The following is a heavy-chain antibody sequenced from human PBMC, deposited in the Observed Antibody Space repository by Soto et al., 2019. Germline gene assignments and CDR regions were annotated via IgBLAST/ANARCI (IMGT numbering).Heavy chain of an antibody. V-gene: IGHV3-74*01. CDR3: VRDFWSGSRYDC. J-gene: IGHJ4*02. D-gene: IGHD3-3*01. CDR1: GFTFSSYW. CDR2: IKSDGSST. Sequence: GGSLRLSCAASGFTFSSYWMHWFRQVPGKGLVWVSRIKSDGSSTDYADSVKGRFTISRDNAKNTLYLQMNSLTVADTAVYYCVRDFWSGSRYDCWGQGTLVTVSS.